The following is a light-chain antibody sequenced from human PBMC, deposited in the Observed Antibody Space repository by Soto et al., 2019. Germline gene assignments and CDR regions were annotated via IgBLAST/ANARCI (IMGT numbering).Light chain of an antibody. CDR2: GAS. J-gene: IGKJ2*01. V-gene: IGKV3-20*01. CDR1: QSVRSNY. CDR3: QQYDSSPMYT. Sequence: EIVLTQSPGTLSLSPGERATLSCRASQSVRSNYLAWYQQKPGQAPRLLIYGASSRATGIPDRFSGSGSGTDFTLTISRLEPEDFAVYYCQQYDSSPMYTFGQGTKLEIK.